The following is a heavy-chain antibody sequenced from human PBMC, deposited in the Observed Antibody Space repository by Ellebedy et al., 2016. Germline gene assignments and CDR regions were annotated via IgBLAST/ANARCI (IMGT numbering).Heavy chain of an antibody. D-gene: IGHD3-22*01. CDR3: ASRVHTYYYDSSGYPHIQDAFDI. V-gene: IGHV4-31*03. CDR1: GGSISSGGYY. CDR2: IYDSGST. J-gene: IGHJ3*02. Sequence: SETLSLTCTVSGGSISSGGYYWSWIRQHPGKGLEWIGYIYDSGSTYYNPSLKSRVTISVDTSKNQFSLKLSSVTAADTAVYYCASRVHTYYYDSSGYPHIQDAFDIWGQGTMVTVSS.